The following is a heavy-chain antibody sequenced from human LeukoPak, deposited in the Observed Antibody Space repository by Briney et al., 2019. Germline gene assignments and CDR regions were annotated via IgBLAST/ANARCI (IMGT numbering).Heavy chain of an antibody. CDR2: VTHLGGA. V-gene: IGHV4-34*01. J-gene: IGHJ4*02. D-gene: IGHD4-23*01. CDR1: GGSFSGYS. CDR3: ARGKRLDFAGHRKYYFEY. Sequence: SETPSLTCAVYGGSFSGYSWSWLRQSPGKGLEWIGEVTHLGGANYNPSLKSRVTISVDTSKNQFSPSLTSVTAADTAIFYCARGKRLDFAGHRKYYFEYWGQGSLVTVSS.